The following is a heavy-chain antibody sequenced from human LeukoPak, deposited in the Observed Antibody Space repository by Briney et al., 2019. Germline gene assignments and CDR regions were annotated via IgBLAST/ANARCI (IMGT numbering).Heavy chain of an antibody. Sequence: SETLSLTCTVSGGSISSSSYYWGWIRQPPGKGLEWIGSIYCSGSTYYNPSLKSRVTISVDTSKNQFSLKLSSVTAADTAVYYCARNGRLLWFGELLRDNWFDPWGQGTLVTVSS. V-gene: IGHV4-39*01. D-gene: IGHD3-10*01. J-gene: IGHJ5*02. CDR2: IYCSGST. CDR1: GGSISSSSYY. CDR3: ARNGRLLWFGELLRDNWFDP.